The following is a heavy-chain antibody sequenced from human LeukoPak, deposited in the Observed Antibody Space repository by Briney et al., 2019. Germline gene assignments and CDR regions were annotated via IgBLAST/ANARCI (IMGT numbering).Heavy chain of an antibody. V-gene: IGHV1-18*01. Sequence: ASVKVSCKPSSYSFTTYGISWVRQAPGQGLEWMGWISPYNGATNYAQKLQGRVTMTTDTSTSTAYMELRSLRSDDTAIYYCARDQNWASYYFDSWGQGTLVTVSS. J-gene: IGHJ4*02. CDR1: SYSFTTYG. CDR2: ISPYNGAT. CDR3: ARDQNWASYYFDS. D-gene: IGHD7-27*01.